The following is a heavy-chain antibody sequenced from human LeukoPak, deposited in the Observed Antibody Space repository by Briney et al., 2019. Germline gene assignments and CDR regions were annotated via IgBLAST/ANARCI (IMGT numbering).Heavy chain of an antibody. V-gene: IGHV4-34*01. Sequence: SETLSLTCTVSGGSISSYYWSWIRQPPGKGLEWIGEINHSGSTNYNPSLKSRVTISVDTSKNQFSLKLSSVTAADTAVYYCARGDVDTAMATVFDYWGQGTLVTVSS. J-gene: IGHJ4*02. D-gene: IGHD5-18*01. CDR3: ARGDVDTAMATVFDY. CDR2: INHSGST. CDR1: GGSISSYY.